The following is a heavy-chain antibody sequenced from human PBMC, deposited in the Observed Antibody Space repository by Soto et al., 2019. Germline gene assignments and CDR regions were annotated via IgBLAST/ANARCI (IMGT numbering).Heavy chain of an antibody. D-gene: IGHD3-10*01. J-gene: IGHJ6*02. CDR1: GGSISSGGYY. CDR3: ARDLPYYCSGVSYRLHL. CDR2: SYYSGSN. V-gene: IGHV4-31*01. Sequence: QVQLQESGPGLVKPSQTLSLTCTVSGGSISSGGYYWSWIRQHPGKGLEWIGYSYYSGSNYYHPPLTTPLTLSQHTPQHHFPPHLRSVTASDTAVYYCARDLPYYCSGVSYRLHLWGQDTPVTLSS.